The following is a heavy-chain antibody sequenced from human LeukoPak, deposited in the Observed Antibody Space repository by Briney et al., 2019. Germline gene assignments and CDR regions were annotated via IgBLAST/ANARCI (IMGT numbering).Heavy chain of an antibody. CDR2: LSGSGDTT. D-gene: IGHD6-13*01. CDR1: GFTFNSYA. Sequence: GGSLRLSCAASGFTFNSYAMSWFRQAPGKGLEWVSGLSGSGDTTHYADSVKGRFTISRDNSKNTVYLQMNSLRAEDTAVYYCAKVWGSSWSPFDYWGQGTLLTVSS. J-gene: IGHJ4*02. V-gene: IGHV3-23*01. CDR3: AKVWGSSWSPFDY.